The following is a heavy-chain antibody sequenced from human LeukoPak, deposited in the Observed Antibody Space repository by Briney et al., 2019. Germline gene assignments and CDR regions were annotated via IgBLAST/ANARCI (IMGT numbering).Heavy chain of an antibody. D-gene: IGHD3-22*01. CDR3: ARGGDSSGYYYPNFDY. CDR2: ICYSGST. Sequence: SETLSLTCTVSGGSISSHYWRWIRQPPGKGLEWIGYICYSGSTNYNPSLKSRVTISVDTSKNQFSLKLSSVTAADTAVYYCARGGDSSGYYYPNFDYWGQGTLVTVSS. V-gene: IGHV4-59*11. CDR1: GGSISSHY. J-gene: IGHJ4*02.